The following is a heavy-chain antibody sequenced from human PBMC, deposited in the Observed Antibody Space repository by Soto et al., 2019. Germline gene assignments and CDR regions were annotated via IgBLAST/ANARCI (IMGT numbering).Heavy chain of an antibody. Sequence: ASVKVSCKASGYTFTSYYMHWVRQAPGQGLEWMGWINPNSGGTNYAQKFQGWVTMTRDTSISTAYMELSRLRSDDTAVYYCARVSARNSYCYGMDVWGQGTTVTVSS. D-gene: IGHD1-1*01. CDR3: ARVSARNSYCYGMDV. CDR1: GYTFTSYY. CDR2: INPNSGGT. J-gene: IGHJ6*02. V-gene: IGHV1-2*04.